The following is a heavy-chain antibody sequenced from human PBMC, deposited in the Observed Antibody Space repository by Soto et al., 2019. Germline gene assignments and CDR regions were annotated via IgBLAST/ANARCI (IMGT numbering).Heavy chain of an antibody. D-gene: IGHD2-21*01. J-gene: IGHJ4*02. V-gene: IGHV3-33*03. Sequence: QVQLVESGGGVVQPGMSLRLSCAASGFSFSTYGMHWVRQVPGKGLEWVAVIWHDGSIKYYGDSVKGRFTISRDNSKNTLYLQMDSLRADDTAVYYCAKDGPNCGRDFDYWGQGTLVTVSS. CDR3: AKDGPNCGRDFDY. CDR1: GFSFSTYG. CDR2: IWHDGSIK.